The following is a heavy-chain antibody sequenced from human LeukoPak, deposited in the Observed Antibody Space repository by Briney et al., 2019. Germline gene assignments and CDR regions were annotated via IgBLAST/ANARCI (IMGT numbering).Heavy chain of an antibody. V-gene: IGHV4-34*01. Sequence: SETLSLTCAVYVGSFSGYYWSWIRQPPGKGLEWIGEINHSGSTNYNSSLKSRVTISVDTSKNQFSLKLSSVTAADTAVYYCARAVLWFGEFPYYYYYYYMDVWGKGTTVTVSS. CDR3: ARAVLWFGEFPYYYYYYYMDV. CDR1: VGSFSGYY. J-gene: IGHJ6*03. CDR2: INHSGST. D-gene: IGHD3-10*01.